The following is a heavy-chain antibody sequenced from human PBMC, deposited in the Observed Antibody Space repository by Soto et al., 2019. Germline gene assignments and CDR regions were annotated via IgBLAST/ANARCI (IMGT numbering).Heavy chain of an antibody. D-gene: IGHD4-17*01. V-gene: IGHV4-4*07. Sequence: QVQLQESGPGLLKPSETLSLTCTVSGGSISSYYWSWIRQPAGKGLEWIGRIYTSGSTNYNPSLKSRVTMSVDTSKNQFSLKLSSVTAADTAVYYCARDLPTTVTTYFDLWGRGTLVTVSS. CDR2: IYTSGST. J-gene: IGHJ2*01. CDR3: ARDLPTTVTTYFDL. CDR1: GGSISSYY.